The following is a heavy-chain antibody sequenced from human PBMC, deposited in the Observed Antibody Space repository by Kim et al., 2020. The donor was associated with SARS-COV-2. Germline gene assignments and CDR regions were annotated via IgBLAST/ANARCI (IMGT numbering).Heavy chain of an antibody. Sequence: SETLSLTCTVSGGSISSGSYYWSWIRQPAGKGLEWIGRIYTSGSTNYNPSLKSRVTISVDTSKNQFSLKLSSVTAADTAVYYCARDLEGGDWNAYFDYWGQGTLVTVSS. CDR3: ARDLEGGDWNAYFDY. CDR2: IYTSGST. CDR1: GGSISSGSYY. V-gene: IGHV4-61*02. J-gene: IGHJ4*02. D-gene: IGHD1-1*01.